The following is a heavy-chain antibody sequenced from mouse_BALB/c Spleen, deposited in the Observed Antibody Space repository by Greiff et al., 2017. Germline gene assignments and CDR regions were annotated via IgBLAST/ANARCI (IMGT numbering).Heavy chain of an antibody. D-gene: IGHD1-1*01. J-gene: IGHJ3*01. CDR3: ARGGYYYGSSSAFAY. V-gene: IGHV14-3*02. CDR1: GFNIKDTY. CDR2: IDPANGNT. Sequence: VQLQQSGAELVKPGASVKLSCTASGFNIKDTYMHWVKQRPEQGLEWIGRIDPANGNTKYDPKFQGKATITADTSSNTAYLQLSSLTSEDTAVYYCARGGYYYGSSSAFAYWGQGTLVTVSA.